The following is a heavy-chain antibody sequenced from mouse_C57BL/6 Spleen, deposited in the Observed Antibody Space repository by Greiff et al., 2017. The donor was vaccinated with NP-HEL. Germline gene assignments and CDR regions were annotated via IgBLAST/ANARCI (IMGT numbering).Heavy chain of an antibody. J-gene: IGHJ4*01. CDR1: GFTFSDYY. CDR2: ISNGGGST. V-gene: IGHV5-12*01. Sequence: EVKVVESGGGLVQPGGSLKLSCAASGFTFSDYYMYWVRQTPEKRLEWVAYISNGGGSTYYPDTVKGRFTISRDNAKNTLYLQMSRLKSEDTAMYYCARHVYYAMDYWGQGTSVTVSS. CDR3: ARHVYYAMDY.